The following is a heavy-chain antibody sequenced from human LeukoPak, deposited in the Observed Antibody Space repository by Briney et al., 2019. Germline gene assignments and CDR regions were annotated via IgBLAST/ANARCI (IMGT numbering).Heavy chain of an antibody. CDR1: GYSFTSYW. CDR3: ARQDYYYDSSGYFRLFDY. J-gene: IGHJ4*02. D-gene: IGHD3-22*01. V-gene: IGHV5-51*01. Sequence: GESLKISCKGSGYSFTSYWIGWVRQMPGKGLEWMGIIYPGDSDTRYSPSFQGQVPISADKSISTASLQWSSLKASDTAMYYCARQDYYYDSSGYFRLFDYWGQGTLVTVSS. CDR2: IYPGDSDT.